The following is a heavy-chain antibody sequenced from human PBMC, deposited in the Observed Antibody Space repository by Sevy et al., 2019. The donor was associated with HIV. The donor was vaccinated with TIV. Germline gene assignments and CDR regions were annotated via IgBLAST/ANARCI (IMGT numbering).Heavy chain of an antibody. CDR3: AREGAPYRNVRYCSGDNCYYNWFDP. J-gene: IGHJ5*02. Sequence: GGSLRLSCAASGFIFNDYAMHWVRQAPGKGLEWVAVISDDGNNKYYGDSVEGRFTISRDNSKDTVYRQMNSLRAVDTAIYYCAREGAPYRNVRYCSGDNCYYNWFDPWGQGTLVTVSS. V-gene: IGHV3-30-3*01. CDR1: GFIFNDYA. D-gene: IGHD2-15*01. CDR2: ISDDGNNK.